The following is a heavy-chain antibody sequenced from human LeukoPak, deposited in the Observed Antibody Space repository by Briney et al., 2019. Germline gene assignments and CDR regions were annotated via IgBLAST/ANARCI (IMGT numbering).Heavy chain of an antibody. V-gene: IGHV4-59*01. CDR2: IYYSGST. CDR1: GGSISSYY. J-gene: IGHJ6*03. Sequence: TETLSLTCTVSGGSISSYYWSWIRQPPGKGLEWIGYIYYSGSTNYNPSLKSRVTISVDTSKNQFSLKLSSVTAADTAVYYCARAPYYYYYYYMDVWGKGTTVTISS. CDR3: ARAPYYYYYYYMDV.